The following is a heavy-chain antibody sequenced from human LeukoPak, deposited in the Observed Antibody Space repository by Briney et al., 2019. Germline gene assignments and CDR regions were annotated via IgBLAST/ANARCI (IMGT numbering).Heavy chain of an antibody. CDR2: INPKSGST. D-gene: IGHD3-10*01. CDR1: GYTFTDYY. V-gene: IGHV1-2*02. J-gene: IGHJ4*02. CDR3: ARDEGAYYGSGSYDSPEY. Sequence: ASVKVSCKAPGYTFTDYYIHWVRQAPGQGLEWLGWINPKSGSTNYAQKFQGRGIMTRDTSITTAYLEFSSLGADDTAVFYCARDEGAYYGSGSYDSPEYWGQGTLVSVSP.